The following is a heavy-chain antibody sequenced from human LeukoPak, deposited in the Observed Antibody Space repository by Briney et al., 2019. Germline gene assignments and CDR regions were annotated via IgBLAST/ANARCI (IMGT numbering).Heavy chain of an antibody. V-gene: IGHV3-23*01. D-gene: IGHD5-12*01. CDR3: AKDVQWLRLSYFDY. Sequence: GGSLRLSCAASGFTFSSYAMTWVRQAPGKGLEWVSAISGSGTNTYYADSVKGRFTISRDNSKNTLYLQMNSLRAEDTAVYYCAKDVQWLRLSYFDYWGQGTLVTVSS. CDR1: GFTFSSYA. J-gene: IGHJ4*02. CDR2: ISGSGTNT.